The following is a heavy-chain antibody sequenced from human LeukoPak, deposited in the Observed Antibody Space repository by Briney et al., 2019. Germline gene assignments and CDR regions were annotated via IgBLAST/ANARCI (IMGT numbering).Heavy chain of an antibody. D-gene: IGHD3-22*01. CDR1: GFTFGDYA. CDR2: IRSKAYGGAT. Sequence: GGSLRLSCTASGFTFGDYAMSWFRQAPGKGLEWVGFIRSKAYGGATKYAASVKGRFTISRDDSKSIAYLQMNSLKTEDTAVYYCTRDPYYYDSSGKDYWGQGTLVTVSS. J-gene: IGHJ4*02. V-gene: IGHV3-49*03. CDR3: TRDPYYYDSSGKDY.